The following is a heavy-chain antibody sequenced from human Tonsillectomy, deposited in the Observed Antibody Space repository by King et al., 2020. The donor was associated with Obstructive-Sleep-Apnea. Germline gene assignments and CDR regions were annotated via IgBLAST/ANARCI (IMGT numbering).Heavy chain of an antibody. V-gene: IGHV4-34*01. CDR1: GGSFTNYY. Sequence: VQLQQWGAKLLKPSETLSLTCAVSGGSFTNYYWIWIRQPPGKGLQWIGEIDHTGRTDYNPSLNGRVTMSVDTSTTHFFLRLSSVSAADTAVYYCARIDWSGSGTYYQLRDYRGQGTLVTVSS. D-gene: IGHD3-10*01. J-gene: IGHJ4*02. CDR2: IDHTGRT. CDR3: ARIDWSGSGTYYQLRDY.